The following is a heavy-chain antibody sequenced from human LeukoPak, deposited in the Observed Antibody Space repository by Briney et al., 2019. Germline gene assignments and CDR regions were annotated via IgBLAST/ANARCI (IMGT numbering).Heavy chain of an antibody. CDR1: GFTFSSYS. CDR2: ISSSGNYI. V-gene: IGHV3-21*01. CDR3: ARDPFSSSWYGAFDI. Sequence: PGGSLRLSCAASGFTFSSYSMNWVRQAPGKWLEWVSSISSSGNYIYYADSVKGRFAISRGNAKNSLYLQMNSLRAEDTAVYYCARDPFSSSWYGAFDIWGQGTMVSVSS. J-gene: IGHJ3*02. D-gene: IGHD6-13*01.